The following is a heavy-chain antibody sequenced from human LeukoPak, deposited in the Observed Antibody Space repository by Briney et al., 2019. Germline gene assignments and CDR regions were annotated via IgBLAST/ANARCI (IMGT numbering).Heavy chain of an antibody. J-gene: IGHJ4*02. CDR2: ISHDGPNK. CDR3: ASEDVDTGDF. Sequence: GRSLRLSCAGSGFTFTNAGIHLLRLAAGKGLEWVSFISHDGPNKYYSDSVDGRFPVSSLNSQNTVYLQMTDLRPDDTATYYCASEDVDTGDFWGQGTLVTVSS. D-gene: IGHD5-18*01. V-gene: IGHV3-30*01. CDR1: GFTFTNAG.